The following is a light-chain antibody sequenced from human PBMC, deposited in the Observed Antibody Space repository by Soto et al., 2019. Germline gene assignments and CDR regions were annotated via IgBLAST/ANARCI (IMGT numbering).Light chain of an antibody. CDR2: TAS. CDR3: QQYGSSSPWT. CDR1: QSISSW. Sequence: DIQMTQSPSTLSASVGDRVTITCRASQSISSWLAWYQQKPGKAPKLLIYTASSLETGVQSRFSGSGSGTEFTLIISSLQPDDFASDYGQQYGSSSPWTFGQGTKVEIK. J-gene: IGKJ1*01. V-gene: IGKV1-5*03.